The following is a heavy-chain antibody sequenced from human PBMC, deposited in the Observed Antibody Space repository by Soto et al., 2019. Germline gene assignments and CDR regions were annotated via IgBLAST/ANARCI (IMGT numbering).Heavy chain of an antibody. V-gene: IGHV5-51*01. CDR3: TAEDDSDILVVLAKPNYYYYGMDV. Sequence: GESLKISCKGSGYSFTSYWIGWVRQMPGKGLEWMGIIYPGDSDTRYSPSFQGQVTISADKSISTAYLQWSSLKDSDTAMYYCTAEDDSDILVVLAKPNYYYYGMDVWGQGTPVTVSS. CDR2: IYPGDSDT. D-gene: IGHD2-15*01. CDR1: GYSFTSYW. J-gene: IGHJ6*02.